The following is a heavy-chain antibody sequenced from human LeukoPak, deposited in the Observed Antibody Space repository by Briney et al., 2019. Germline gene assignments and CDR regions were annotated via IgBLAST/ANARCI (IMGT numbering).Heavy chain of an antibody. Sequence: SETLSLTCTVSGGSISSSSYYWGWIRQPPGKGLEWIGSIYYSGSTYYNPSLKSRVTISVDTSKNQFSLKLSSVTAADTAVYYCAANMGYYDSSVDAFDIWGQGTMVTVSS. CDR1: GGSISSSSYY. D-gene: IGHD3-22*01. J-gene: IGHJ3*02. CDR3: AANMGYYDSSVDAFDI. V-gene: IGHV4-39*01. CDR2: IYYSGST.